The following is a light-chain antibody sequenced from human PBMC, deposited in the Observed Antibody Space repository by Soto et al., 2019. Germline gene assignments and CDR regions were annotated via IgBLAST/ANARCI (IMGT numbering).Light chain of an antibody. J-gene: IGKJ1*01. V-gene: IGKV1-5*03. Sequence: DIQMTQSPSTLSGSVGDRVTITCRASQTISSWLAWYQQKPGKAPKLLIYKASTLKSGVPSRFSGSGSGTEFTLTISSPQPDDFATYYCQHYNSYSEAFGRGTKV. CDR2: KAS. CDR3: QHYNSYSEA. CDR1: QTISSW.